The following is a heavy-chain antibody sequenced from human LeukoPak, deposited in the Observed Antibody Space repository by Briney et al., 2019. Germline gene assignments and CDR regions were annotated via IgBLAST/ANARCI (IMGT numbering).Heavy chain of an antibody. Sequence: GGSLRLSCAASGFTFDDYAMHWVRQAPGKGLEWVSGLSWNSGSIGYADSVKGRFTISRDNAKNSLYLQMNSLRAEDTAIYYCAREDDWNYEDYWGQGTLVTVSS. V-gene: IGHV3-9*01. J-gene: IGHJ4*02. CDR3: AREDDWNYEDY. CDR1: GFTFDDYA. D-gene: IGHD1-7*01. CDR2: LSWNSGSI.